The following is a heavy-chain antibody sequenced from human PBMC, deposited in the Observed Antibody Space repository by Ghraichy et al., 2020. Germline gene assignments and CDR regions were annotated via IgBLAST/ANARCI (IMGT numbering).Heavy chain of an antibody. J-gene: IGHJ4*02. CDR3: ARASYNWNGDDY. Sequence: SETLSLTCAVYGGSFSGYYWSWIRQPPGKGLEWIGEINHSGSTNYNPSLKSRVTISVDTSKNQFSLKLSSVTAADTAVYYCARASYNWNGDDYWGQGTLVTVSS. CDR1: GGSFSGYY. CDR2: INHSGST. D-gene: IGHD1-20*01. V-gene: IGHV4-34*01.